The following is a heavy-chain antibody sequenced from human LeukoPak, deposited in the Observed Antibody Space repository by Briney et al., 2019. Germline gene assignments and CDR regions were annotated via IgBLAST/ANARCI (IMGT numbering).Heavy chain of an antibody. V-gene: IGHV4-59*01. CDR2: IYYSGST. CDR3: ARAKLSAAKFDP. Sequence: SETLSLTCNVSGGSISGYYWSWIRQPPGKGLEWIGYIYYSGSTNYNPSLKSRITISVDTPKNQVSLKMKSVTAADTAVYYCARAKLSAAKFDPWGQGTLVTVSS. CDR1: GGSISGYY. D-gene: IGHD2-2*01. J-gene: IGHJ5*02.